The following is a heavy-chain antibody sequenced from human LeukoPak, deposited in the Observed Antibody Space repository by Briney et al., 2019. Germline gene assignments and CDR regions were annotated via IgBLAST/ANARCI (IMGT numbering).Heavy chain of an antibody. D-gene: IGHD3-10*01. Sequence: GGSLRLSCAASGFTFSSYAMSWVRQAPGKGLEWVSVIYSGGSTYYADSVRGRFTISRDNSKNTLYLQMNSLRVEDTAVYYCARVGGHWGQGTLVTVSS. CDR3: ARVGGH. J-gene: IGHJ4*02. CDR2: IYSGGST. CDR1: GFTFSSYA. V-gene: IGHV3-53*01.